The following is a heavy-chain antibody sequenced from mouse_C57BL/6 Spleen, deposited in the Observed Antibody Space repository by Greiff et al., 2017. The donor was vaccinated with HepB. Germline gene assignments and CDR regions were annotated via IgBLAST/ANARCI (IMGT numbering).Heavy chain of an antibody. V-gene: IGHV1-15*01. CDR2: IDPETGVT. Sequence: VQLQQSGAELVRPGASVTLSCKASGYTFTDYEMHWVKQTPVHGLEWIGAIDPETGVTAYNQKFKGKAILTADKSSSTAYMELRSLTSEDSAVYYCTRSDYDVGGYWGQGTTLTVSS. CDR1: GYTFTDYE. D-gene: IGHD2-4*01. J-gene: IGHJ2*01. CDR3: TRSDYDVGGY.